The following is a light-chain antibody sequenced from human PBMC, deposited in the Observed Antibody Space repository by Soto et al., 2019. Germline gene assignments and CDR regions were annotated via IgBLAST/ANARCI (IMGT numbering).Light chain of an antibody. CDR3: AAWDDSLNGWV. CDR1: SSDVGGYNY. Sequence: QSALTQPPSASGSPGQSVTISCTGTSSDVGGYNYVSWHQQYPGKAPKLLIYEVIKRPSGVPDRFSGSKSGTSASLAISGLQSEDEADYYCAAWDDSLNGWVFGGGTKVTVL. J-gene: IGLJ3*02. V-gene: IGLV2-8*01. CDR2: EVI.